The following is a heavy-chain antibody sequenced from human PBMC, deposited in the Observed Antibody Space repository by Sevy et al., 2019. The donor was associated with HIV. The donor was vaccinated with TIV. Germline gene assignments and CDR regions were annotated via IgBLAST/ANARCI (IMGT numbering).Heavy chain of an antibody. D-gene: IGHD6-19*01. J-gene: IGHJ4*02. CDR1: GFSFSGYG. V-gene: IGHV3-33*01. CDR2: IWYDGSNK. Sequence: GGSLRLSCAASGFSFSGYGMHWVRQVPGKGLEWVAIIWYDGSNKDYVDSVKGRFTISSDNSKNTLYLQMNSLRAEDTAVYYCAREGIAVAGIGYYFDYWGQGTLVTVSS. CDR3: AREGIAVAGIGYYFDY.